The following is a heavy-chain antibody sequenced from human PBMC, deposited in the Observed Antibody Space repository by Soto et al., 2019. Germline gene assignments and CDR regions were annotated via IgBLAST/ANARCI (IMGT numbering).Heavy chain of an antibody. D-gene: IGHD4-17*01. Sequence: ATLSLTGTVCGGSISNSNYYWVWIRQPPGRGLEWIGSVYYSGTTYYKPSLKSRVTISVDTSDNLFSLRLTSVTAADTAVYYCARRDFYGGNFDLWGRGTLVTVSS. CDR3: ARRDFYGGNFDL. V-gene: IGHV4-39*02. CDR2: VYYSGTT. J-gene: IGHJ2*01. CDR1: GGSISNSNYY.